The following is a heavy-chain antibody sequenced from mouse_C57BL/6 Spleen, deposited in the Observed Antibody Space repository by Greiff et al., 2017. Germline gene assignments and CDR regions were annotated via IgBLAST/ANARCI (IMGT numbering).Heavy chain of an antibody. CDR1: GFTFSSYA. CDR2: ISSGGDYI. J-gene: IGHJ3*01. Sequence: EVNLVESGEGLVKPGGSLKLSCAASGFTFSSYAMSWVRQTPEKRLEWVAYISSGGDYIYYADTVKGRFTISRDNARNTLYLQMSSLKSEDTAMYYCTRDDYGTSFAYWGQGTLVTVSA. D-gene: IGHD2-1*01. V-gene: IGHV5-9-1*02. CDR3: TRDDYGTSFAY.